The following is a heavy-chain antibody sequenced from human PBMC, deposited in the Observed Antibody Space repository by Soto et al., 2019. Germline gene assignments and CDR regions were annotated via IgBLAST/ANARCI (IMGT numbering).Heavy chain of an antibody. CDR1: GYGFDSYS. CDR2: IYPGDADT. CDR3: ARRSSGYYYGYYYCMDV. V-gene: IGHV5-51*07. J-gene: IGHJ6*01. Sequence: GQELKITSTGSGYGFDSYSIVVVDQMPVEGLGRRGIIYPGDADTRYSPSFQGEVTISVDKSISTVCLQWSSLQPWDTAMYYCARRSSGYYYGYYYCMDVWCPGTMVTVSS. D-gene: IGHD3-22*01.